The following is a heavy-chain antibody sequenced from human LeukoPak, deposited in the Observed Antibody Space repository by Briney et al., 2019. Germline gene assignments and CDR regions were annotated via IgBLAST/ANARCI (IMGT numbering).Heavy chain of an antibody. CDR3: AKKLGSGSYSVPFDY. CDR1: GFTFSSYA. D-gene: IGHD3-10*01. CDR2: ISGSGGST. V-gene: IGHV3-23*01. J-gene: IGHJ4*02. Sequence: PGGSLRLSCAASGFTFSSYAMSWVRQAPGKGLEWVSAISGSGGSTYYADSVKGRFTISRDNSKNMLYLQMNSLRAEDTAVYYCAKKLGSGSYSVPFDYWGQGTLVTVSS.